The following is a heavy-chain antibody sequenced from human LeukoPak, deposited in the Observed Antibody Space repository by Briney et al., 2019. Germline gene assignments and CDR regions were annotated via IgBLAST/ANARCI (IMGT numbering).Heavy chain of an antibody. Sequence: SETLSLTCTVSGGSISSGGYYWSWIRQHPGKGLEWIGYIYYSGSTYYNPSLKSRVTISVDTSKNQSSLKLSSVTAADTAVYYCAKNAPPYYYYGMDVWGQGTTVTVSS. V-gene: IGHV4-31*03. CDR2: IYYSGST. CDR3: AKNAPPYYYYGMDV. CDR1: GGSISSGGYY. J-gene: IGHJ6*02.